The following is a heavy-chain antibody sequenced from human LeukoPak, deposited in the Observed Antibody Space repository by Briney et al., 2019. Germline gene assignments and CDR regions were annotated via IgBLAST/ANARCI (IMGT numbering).Heavy chain of an antibody. V-gene: IGHV3-53*01. Sequence: PGGSLRLSCAASGFTVSSNSMSWVRQAPGKGLEWASLIYSGGSTYYADSVKGRFTISRDNSKNTLYLQMNSLRAEDTAVYYCARGGSYASFGFDYWGQGTLVTVSS. CDR1: GFTVSSNS. CDR2: IYSGGST. CDR3: ARGGSYASFGFDY. J-gene: IGHJ4*02. D-gene: IGHD1-26*01.